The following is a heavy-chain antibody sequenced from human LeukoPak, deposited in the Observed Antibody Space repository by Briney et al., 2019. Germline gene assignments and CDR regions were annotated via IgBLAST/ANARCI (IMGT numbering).Heavy chain of an antibody. J-gene: IGHJ4*02. D-gene: IGHD4-17*01. CDR1: GFTVSSNY. CDR2: IYSGGST. Sequence: PGGSLRLSCAASGFTVSSNYMSWVRQAPGKGLEWVSVIYSGGSTYYADSVKGRFPISRDNSKNTLYLQMNSLRAEDTAVYYCASTFYGDSPPYWGQGTLVTVSS. V-gene: IGHV3-66*01. CDR3: ASTFYGDSPPY.